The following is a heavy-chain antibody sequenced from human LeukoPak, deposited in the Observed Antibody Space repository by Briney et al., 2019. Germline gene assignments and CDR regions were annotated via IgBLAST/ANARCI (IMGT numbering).Heavy chain of an antibody. D-gene: IGHD2-2*01. CDR3: AGGWGGYCSSTSCYPFDY. CDR2: ISSSSSYI. J-gene: IGHJ4*02. CDR1: GFTFSSYT. Sequence: PGGALRLSCAASGFTFSSYTMNWVRQAPGKGLEWVSSISSSSSYIYYADSVKGRFTITRDNAKSSVYLQMNSLRAEDTAVYYCAGGWGGYCSSTSCYPFDYWGQGNLVTVSS. V-gene: IGHV3-21*01.